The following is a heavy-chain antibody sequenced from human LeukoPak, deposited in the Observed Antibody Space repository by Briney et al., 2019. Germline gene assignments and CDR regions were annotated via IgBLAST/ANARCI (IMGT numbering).Heavy chain of an antibody. CDR3: ATGYDYVWWSYRCE. CDR1: GYTFTYYY. D-gene: IGHD3-16*02. CDR2: VDPEDGET. Sequence: ASVKVSCKASGYTFTYYYIHWVEQAPGKRPEWMGRVDPEDGETIYADKLQGRVTIRADTSTDTAYMELSSLRSEDTAVYYCATGYDYVWWSYRCEWGEGTLVTVSS. V-gene: IGHV1-69-2*01. J-gene: IGHJ4*02.